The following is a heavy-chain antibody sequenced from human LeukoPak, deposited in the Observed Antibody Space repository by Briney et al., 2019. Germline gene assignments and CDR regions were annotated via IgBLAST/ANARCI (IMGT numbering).Heavy chain of an antibody. CDR1: GGSFSGHY. CDR3: ARGVGGSLVDGYKIRQSYYFDY. V-gene: IGHV4-34*01. J-gene: IGHJ4*02. CDR2: INRSGST. D-gene: IGHD5-24*01. Sequence: SETLSLSCAVYGGSFSGHYWRWIRQPPGKGLEWVGGINRSGSTSYNASLKSRVAISVDTSKSHLSLKLSPVNAADTAVYYCARGVGGSLVDGYKIRQSYYFDYWGQGTLVTVPS.